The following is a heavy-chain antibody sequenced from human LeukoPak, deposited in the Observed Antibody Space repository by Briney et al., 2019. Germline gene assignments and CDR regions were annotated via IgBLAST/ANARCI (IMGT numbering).Heavy chain of an antibody. Sequence: GASEKVSCKASGYTCTSDAMNWVRQATGQWLEWMGWSNTNTGNPTYAQGFTGRFVFSLDTSVSTAYLQISSLKAEDTAVYYCARDRSYRSGWCNHWGQGTLVTVSS. V-gene: IGHV7-4-1*02. D-gene: IGHD6-19*01. CDR2: SNTNTGNP. CDR1: GYTCTSDA. J-gene: IGHJ5*02. CDR3: ARDRSYRSGWCNH.